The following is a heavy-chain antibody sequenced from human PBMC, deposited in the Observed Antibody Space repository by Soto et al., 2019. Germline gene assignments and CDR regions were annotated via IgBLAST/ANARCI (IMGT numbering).Heavy chain of an antibody. CDR1: GFTFSSYW. V-gene: IGHV3-7*01. Sequence: GGSLRLSCAASGFTFSSYWMSWVRQAPGKGLEWVAKIKQDGSEKYYVDSVKGRFTISRDNAKNSLYLQMNSLRAEDTAVYYCASYYYYDSSGYGPWGQGTLVTV. D-gene: IGHD3-22*01. CDR2: IKQDGSEK. J-gene: IGHJ5*02. CDR3: ASYYYYDSSGYGP.